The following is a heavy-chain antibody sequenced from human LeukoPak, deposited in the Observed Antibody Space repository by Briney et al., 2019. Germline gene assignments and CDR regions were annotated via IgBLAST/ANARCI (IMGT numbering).Heavy chain of an antibody. Sequence: SETLPLTCTVSGGSISSGSYYWSWIRQPAGKGLEWIGRIYTSGSTNYNPSLKSRVTISVDTSKNQFSLKLSSVTAADTAVYYCARGGLVGRLDVWGKGTTVTVSS. J-gene: IGHJ6*04. CDR3: ARGGLVGRLDV. V-gene: IGHV4-61*02. D-gene: IGHD2-15*01. CDR1: GGSISSGSYY. CDR2: IYTSGST.